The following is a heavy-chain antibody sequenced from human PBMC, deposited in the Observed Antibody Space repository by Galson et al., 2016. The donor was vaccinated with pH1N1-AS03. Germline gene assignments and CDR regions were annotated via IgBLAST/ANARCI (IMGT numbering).Heavy chain of an antibody. D-gene: IGHD6-13*01. CDR2: INPYNGNT. CDR3: ARAAAGTASLV. J-gene: IGHJ4*02. CDR1: GYTFTSYG. Sequence: CKASGYTFTSYGISWVRQAPGQGLEWMGWINPYNGNTNYAQKLQGRVTMTTDTSTSTAYMELRSLRSDDTAVYYCARAAAGTASLVWGQGTLVTVSS. V-gene: IGHV1-18*04.